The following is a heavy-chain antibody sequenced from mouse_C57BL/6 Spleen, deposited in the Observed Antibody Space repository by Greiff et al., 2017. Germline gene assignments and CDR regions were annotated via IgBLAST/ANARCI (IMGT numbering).Heavy chain of an antibody. D-gene: IGHD1-3*01. CDR1: GYTFTSYW. J-gene: IGHJ1*03. Sequence: QVQLQQPGAELVKPGASVKLSCKASGYTFTSYWMHWVKQRPGRGLEWIGRIDPNSGGTKYNEKFKSKATLTVDQPSSTAYMQLSSRTSEDSAVSVCARESVGRGYGYFDVWGTGTTVTVSS. CDR2: IDPNSGGT. V-gene: IGHV1-72*01. CDR3: ARESVGRGYGYFDV.